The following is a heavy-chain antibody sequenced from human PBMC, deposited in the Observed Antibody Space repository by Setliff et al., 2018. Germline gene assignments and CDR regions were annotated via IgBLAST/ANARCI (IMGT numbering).Heavy chain of an antibody. J-gene: IGHJ3*02. Sequence: SETLSLTCTVPGGSISDNGYFWGWVRQPPGKGLQWIGNIYFGGNTYFNPSFKSRVTMSIDTSNSQFSLKLSSVTAADTAIYYCARDASASDGRNAFDIWGQGTMVTVSS. CDR1: GGSISDNGYF. V-gene: IGHV4-39*07. CDR2: IYFGGNT. D-gene: IGHD1-26*01. CDR3: ARDASASDGRNAFDI.